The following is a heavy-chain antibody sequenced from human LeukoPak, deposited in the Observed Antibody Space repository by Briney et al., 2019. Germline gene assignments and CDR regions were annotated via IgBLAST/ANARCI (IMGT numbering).Heavy chain of an antibody. D-gene: IGHD3-10*01. V-gene: IGHV4-34*01. J-gene: IGHJ4*02. CDR2: INRGGST. Sequence: SETLSLTCAVYGGSFNGYYWTWLRQPPGKGLEWIGEINRGGSTDYNPSLKSQVTISVDTSKNQFSLRLSSVTAADTAVYYCARGRGSGSYYHYWGQGTLVTVSS. CDR3: ARGRGSGSYYHY. CDR1: GGSFNGYY.